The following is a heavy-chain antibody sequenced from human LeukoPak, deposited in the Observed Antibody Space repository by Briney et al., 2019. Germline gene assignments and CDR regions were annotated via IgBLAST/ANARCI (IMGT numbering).Heavy chain of an antibody. CDR3: ARSSPIVVVPAAGNWFDP. J-gene: IGHJ5*02. V-gene: IGHV1-2*02. CDR2: INPNSDGT. D-gene: IGHD2-2*01. CDR1: GGTFSSYA. Sequence: EASVKVSCKASGGTFSSYAVSWVRQTPGQGPEWMGWINPNSDGTNYAQKFQGRVTMTRDTSISTAYMELSRLRSDDTAVYYCARSSPIVVVPAAGNWFDPWGQGTLVTVSS.